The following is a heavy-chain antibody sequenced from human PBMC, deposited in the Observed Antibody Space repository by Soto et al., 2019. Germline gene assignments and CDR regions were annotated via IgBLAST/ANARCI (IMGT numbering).Heavy chain of an antibody. CDR3: VRDLGQQAYSFEY. J-gene: IGHJ4*02. V-gene: IGHV3-7*01. CDR2: INQDAAEK. D-gene: IGHD6-13*01. Sequence: GGSLRLSCVASGFSFSSYWMHWIRQAPGKGLEWVGNINQDAAEKHDVDSVRGRFSISRDNRENTLYLQMNSLRSDDTAIYYCVRDLGQQAYSFEYWGQGTVVTVSS. CDR1: GFSFSSYW.